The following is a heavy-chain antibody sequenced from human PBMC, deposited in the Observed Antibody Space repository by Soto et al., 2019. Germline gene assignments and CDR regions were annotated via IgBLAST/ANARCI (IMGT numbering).Heavy chain of an antibody. CDR2: IRSKADGGTT. D-gene: IGHD4-4*01. V-gene: IGHV3-15*07. Sequence: EVQLVESGGGLVKPGGSLRLSCAASGFTFNNAWMNWVRQAPGKGLEWVGRIRSKADGGTTDYPAPVKDRFTISRDDSTNTLHLKMNSLKTEDTAVYYCTTESYYSNYFEYWGQGTLVTVSS. CDR3: TTESYYSNYFEY. CDR1: GFTFNNAW. J-gene: IGHJ4*02.